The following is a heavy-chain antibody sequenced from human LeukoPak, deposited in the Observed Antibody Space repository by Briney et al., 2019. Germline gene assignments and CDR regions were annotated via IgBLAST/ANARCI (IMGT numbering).Heavy chain of an antibody. CDR2: IYYSGST. D-gene: IGHD3-22*01. V-gene: IGHV4-59*12. Sequence: SETLSLTCTVSDGSISSYYWSWIRQPPGKGLEWIGYIYYSGSTNYNPSLKSRVTISVDTSKNQFSLKLSSVTAADTAVYYCASDEPDYYDSSGLDAFDIWGQGTMVTVSS. J-gene: IGHJ3*02. CDR3: ASDEPDYYDSSGLDAFDI. CDR1: DGSISSYY.